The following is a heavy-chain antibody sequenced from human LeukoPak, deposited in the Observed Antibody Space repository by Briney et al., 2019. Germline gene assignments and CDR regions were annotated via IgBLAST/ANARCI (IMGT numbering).Heavy chain of an antibody. Sequence: PGGTLRLSCAASGFTFSSYGMSWVRQAPRKGLEWVSAISGSGGSTYYADSVKSRFTISRDNSKNTLYLQMNSLRAEDTAVYYCAKRFYGYYFDYWGQGTLVTVSS. D-gene: IGHD4-17*01. CDR3: AKRFYGYYFDY. CDR2: ISGSGGST. CDR1: GFTFSSYG. J-gene: IGHJ4*02. V-gene: IGHV3-23*01.